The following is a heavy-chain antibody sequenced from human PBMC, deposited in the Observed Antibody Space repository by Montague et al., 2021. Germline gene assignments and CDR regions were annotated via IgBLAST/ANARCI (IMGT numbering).Heavy chain of an antibody. D-gene: IGHD2-8*01. CDR3: ARMEMLNADPDDY. CDR2: IRGSGGRT. V-gene: IGHV3-23*01. Sequence: SLRLSCAASGFSFSLYAMSWVRQAPGKGLEWVSGIRGSGGRTYYADSVKGRFTISRDNSKNTLYLQMNSLRAEDTAVYYCARMEMLNADPDDYWGQGTLVTVSS. CDR1: GFSFSLYA. J-gene: IGHJ4*02.